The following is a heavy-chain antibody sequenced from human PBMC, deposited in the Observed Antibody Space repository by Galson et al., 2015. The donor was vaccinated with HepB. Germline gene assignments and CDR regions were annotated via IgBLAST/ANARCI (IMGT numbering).Heavy chain of an antibody. CDR2: ISSSGSTT. V-gene: IGHV3-11*01. CDR3: ARAGGVVPAASDY. J-gene: IGHJ4*02. Sequence: SLRLSCAASGFTFSDYYMTWLRQAPGKGLEWVSYISSSGSTTYYADSVKGRFTISRDNAKNSLYLQMNSLRAEDTAVYYCARAGGVVPAASDYWGQGTLVTASS. D-gene: IGHD2-2*01. CDR1: GFTFSDYY.